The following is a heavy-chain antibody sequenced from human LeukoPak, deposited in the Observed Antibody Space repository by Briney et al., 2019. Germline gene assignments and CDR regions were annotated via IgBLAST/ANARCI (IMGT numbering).Heavy chain of an antibody. Sequence: SETLSLTCTVSGGSISSSSYYWGWIRQPPGKGLEWIGSIYYSGSTYYNPPLKSRVTISVDTSKNQFSLKLSSVTAADTAVYYCARQTTGGYYYDSSGYSTRFDYWGQGTLVTVSS. CDR3: ARQTTGGYYYDSSGYSTRFDY. J-gene: IGHJ4*02. CDR2: IYYSGST. V-gene: IGHV4-39*01. D-gene: IGHD3-22*01. CDR1: GGSISSSSYY.